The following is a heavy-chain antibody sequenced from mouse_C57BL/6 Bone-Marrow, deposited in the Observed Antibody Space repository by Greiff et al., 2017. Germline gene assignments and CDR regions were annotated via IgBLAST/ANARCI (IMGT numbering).Heavy chain of an antibody. CDR3: AKAYGNYSWFAY. J-gene: IGHJ3*01. CDR1: GFTFSDYG. Sequence: EVKLVESGGGLVKPGGSLKLSCAASGFTFSDYGMHWVRQAPEKGLEWVAYISSGSSTIYYADTVKGRFTISRDNAKNTRFLQMTSLRSEDTAMYYCAKAYGNYSWFAYWGQGTLVTVSA. CDR2: ISSGSSTI. V-gene: IGHV5-17*01. D-gene: IGHD2-1*01.